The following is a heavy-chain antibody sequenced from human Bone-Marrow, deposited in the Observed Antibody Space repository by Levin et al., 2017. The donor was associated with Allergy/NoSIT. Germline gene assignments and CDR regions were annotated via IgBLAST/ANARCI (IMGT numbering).Heavy chain of an antibody. D-gene: IGHD5-18*01. V-gene: IGHV3-30-3*01. CDR2: ISYDESHK. CDR3: ARAQLSNGYNFYYYYMDV. J-gene: IGHJ6*03. Sequence: SCAASGFTFSHYAMHWVRQAPGKGLEWVAVISYDESHKTYADPVKGRFTISRDNSNDTLYLQMDSLRLEDTAMYYCARAQLSNGYNFYYYYMDVWGKGTTVTVSS. CDR1: GFTFSHYA.